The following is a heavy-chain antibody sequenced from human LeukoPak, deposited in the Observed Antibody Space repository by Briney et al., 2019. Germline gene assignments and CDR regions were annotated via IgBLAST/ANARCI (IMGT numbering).Heavy chain of an antibody. CDR2: IRYDGSDK. CDR1: GFTFVSYG. D-gene: IGHD3-10*01. Sequence: PGGPLRLSCAASGFTFVSYGMHWVRQAPGEGLEWLTFIRYDGSDKDYADSVKGRFTISRDNSNNTLYLQMNALRADDAALYYCARDLLWFGESSVGWGQGSLVTVSS. CDR3: ARDLLWFGESSVG. V-gene: IGHV3-30*02. J-gene: IGHJ4*02.